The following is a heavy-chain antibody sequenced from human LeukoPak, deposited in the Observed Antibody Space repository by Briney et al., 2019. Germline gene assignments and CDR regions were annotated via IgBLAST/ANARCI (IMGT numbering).Heavy chain of an antibody. CDR2: INSDGSST. CDR1: GFTFSSYW. Sequence: GGSLRLSCAASGFTFSSYWMHWVRQAPGKGLVWVSRINSDGSSTSYADSVKGRFTISRDNAKNTLYLQMNSLRAEDTAVYYCARGRAAAGTSLYYHYYYGMDVWGQGTTVTVSS. CDR3: ARGRAAAGTSLYYHYYYGMDV. J-gene: IGHJ6*02. D-gene: IGHD6-13*01. V-gene: IGHV3-74*01.